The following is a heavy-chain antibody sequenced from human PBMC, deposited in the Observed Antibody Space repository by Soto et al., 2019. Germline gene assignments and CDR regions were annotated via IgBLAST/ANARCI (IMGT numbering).Heavy chain of an antibody. CDR1: GFTFSSYA. CDR2: ISYDGSNK. J-gene: IGHJ4*02. V-gene: IGHV3-30-3*01. Sequence: QVQLVESGGGVVQPGRSLRLSCAASGFTFSSYAMHWVRQAPGKGLEWVAVISYDGSNKYYADSVKGRFTISRDNSKNTLYLQMNSMRVEDTALYYCARVEGYFLVVVSAMAFYYWGQGTLVTVSS. D-gene: IGHD2-21*01. CDR3: ARVEGYFLVVVSAMAFYY.